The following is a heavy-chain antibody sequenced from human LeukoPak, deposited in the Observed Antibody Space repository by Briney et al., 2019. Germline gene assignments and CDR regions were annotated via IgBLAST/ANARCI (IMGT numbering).Heavy chain of an antibody. J-gene: IGHJ3*02. V-gene: IGHV3-9*03. Sequence: TGGSLRLSCAASGFTFDDYAMHWVRQAPGKGLEWVSGISWNSDNIGYADSVKGRFTTSRDNAKYSLYLQMNSLRVEDMALYYCAKDNSGTYGAFDIWGQGTMVTVSS. CDR3: AKDNSGTYGAFDI. D-gene: IGHD1-26*01. CDR1: GFTFDDYA. CDR2: ISWNSDNI.